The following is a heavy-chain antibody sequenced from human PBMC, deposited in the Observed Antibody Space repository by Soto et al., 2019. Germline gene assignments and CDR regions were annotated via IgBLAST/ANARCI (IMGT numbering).Heavy chain of an antibody. CDR1: GYTFTSYG. CDR2: ISAYNGNT. V-gene: IGHV1-18*01. J-gene: IGHJ4*02. D-gene: IGHD3-10*01. CDR3: ARDYWRAVRHYYGSGSYPDFDY. Sequence: ASVKVSCKASGYTFTSYGISWVRQAPGQGLEWMGWISAYNGNTNYAQKLQGRVTMTTDTSTSTAYMELRSLRSDDTAVYYCARDYWRAVRHYYGSGSYPDFDYWGQGTLVTVSS.